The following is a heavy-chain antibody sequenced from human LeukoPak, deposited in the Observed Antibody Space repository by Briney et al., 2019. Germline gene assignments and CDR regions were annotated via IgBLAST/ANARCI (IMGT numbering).Heavy chain of an antibody. Sequence: SQTLSLTCTVSGGSISSGSHYWSWIRQPAGKGLEWIGRIYTSGSTNCNPSLKSRVTISVDTSKNQFSLKLSSVTAADTAVYYCARDNSYCTSTSCYYNWFDPRGQGTLVTVSS. V-gene: IGHV4-61*02. CDR2: IYTSGST. D-gene: IGHD2-2*01. CDR1: GGSISSGSHY. CDR3: ARDNSYCTSTSCYYNWFDP. J-gene: IGHJ5*02.